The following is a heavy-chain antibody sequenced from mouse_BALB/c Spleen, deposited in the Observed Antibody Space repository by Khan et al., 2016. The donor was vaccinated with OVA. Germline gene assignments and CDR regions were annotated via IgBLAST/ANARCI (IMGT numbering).Heavy chain of an antibody. J-gene: IGHJ3*01. D-gene: IGHD2-1*01. CDR2: IDPSTGYT. V-gene: IGHV1-7*01. CDR1: GYTFTTYW. Sequence: VQLQESGAELAKPGASVEMSCKASGYTFTTYWMHWVKQRPGQGLEWIGYIDPSTGYTEYNQKFKDKATLTADKSSSTAYTQLSSLTSEDSAVYYCTREGLYGIFTYGGQGTLVTVSA. CDR3: TREGLYGIFTY.